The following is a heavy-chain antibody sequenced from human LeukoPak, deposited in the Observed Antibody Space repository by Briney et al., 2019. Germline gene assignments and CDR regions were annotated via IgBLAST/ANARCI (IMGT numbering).Heavy chain of an antibody. V-gene: IGHV1-2*02. CDR1: GYTFTGYY. Sequence: ASVKVSCKASGYTFTGYYMHWVRQAPGQGLEWMGWINPNSGGTNYAQKFQGRVTMTRDTSTSTAYMELSRLRSDDTAVYYCARDRPHTDTIFGVVITSYYFDYWGQGTLVTVSS. CDR3: ARDRPHTDTIFGVVITSYYFDY. CDR2: INPNSGGT. J-gene: IGHJ4*02. D-gene: IGHD3-3*01.